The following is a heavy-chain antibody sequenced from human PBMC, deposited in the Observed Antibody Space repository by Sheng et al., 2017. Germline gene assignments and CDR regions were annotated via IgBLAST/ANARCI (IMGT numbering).Heavy chain of an antibody. CDR3: ARDKVELPLRPFDI. CDR1: GYTFTSHG. J-gene: IGHJ3*02. CDR2: ISGYNGNT. V-gene: IGHV1-18*01. Sequence: QVQLVHSRAEMKKPGASVRVSCKASGYTFTSHGISWVRQAPGQGLEWMGWISGYNGNTNYAQKVQGRVYMTTDTSTSTAYMELRSLISDDTAVYYCARDKVELPLRPFDIWGQGTMVTVSS. D-gene: IGHD1-7*01.